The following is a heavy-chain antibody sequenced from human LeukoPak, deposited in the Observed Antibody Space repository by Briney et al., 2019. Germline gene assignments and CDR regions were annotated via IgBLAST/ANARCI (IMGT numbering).Heavy chain of an antibody. V-gene: IGHV3-7*03. CDR1: GFAFSSYW. J-gene: IGHJ4*02. D-gene: IGHD6-19*01. Sequence: PGGSLRLSCAASGFAFSSYWMSWVRQAPGKGLEWVANIKQDGSEKYHVDSVKGRLTISRDNAKNSLYLQMNSLRAEDTAMYYCARHRPHTDSNSVADYYFDYWGQGTLVTVSS. CDR2: IKQDGSEK. CDR3: ARHRPHTDSNSVADYYFDY.